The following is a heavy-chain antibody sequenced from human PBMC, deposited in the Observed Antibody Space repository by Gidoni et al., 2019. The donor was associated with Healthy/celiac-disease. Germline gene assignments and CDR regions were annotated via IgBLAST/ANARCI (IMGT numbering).Heavy chain of an antibody. Sequence: VQMVESGVGVVQPGRSLRLSCAASGCTCSSYAMHGVRKAPGTGRGWFAVISYDGSNKDYAGSLNGRFTISRDNSKNTLYLQMNSLRAEYTAVYYCARPETMIVVAPDAFDIWGQGTMVTVSS. CDR1: GCTCSSYA. D-gene: IGHD3-22*01. CDR3: ARPETMIVVAPDAFDI. J-gene: IGHJ3*02. V-gene: IGHV3-30*01. CDR2: ISYDGSNK.